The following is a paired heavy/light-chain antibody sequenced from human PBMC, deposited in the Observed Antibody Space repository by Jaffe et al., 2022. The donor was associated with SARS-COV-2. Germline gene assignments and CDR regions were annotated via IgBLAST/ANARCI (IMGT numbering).Light chain of an antibody. Sequence: QSALTQPASVSGSPGQSITISCTGTSSDVGGYNYVSWYQQHPGKAPKLMIYEVSNRPSGVSNRFSGSKSGNTASLTISGLQAEDEADYYCSSYTSSSTPWVFGGGTKLTVL. V-gene: IGLV2-14*01. CDR1: SSDVGGYNY. CDR2: EVS. CDR3: SSYTSSSTPWV. J-gene: IGLJ3*02.
Heavy chain of an antibody. J-gene: IGHJ4*02. Sequence: QVQLVESGGGVVQPGRSLRLSCAASGFTFSSYGMHWVRQAPGKGLEWVAVISYDGSNKYYADSVKGRFTISRDNSKNTLYLQMNSLRAEDTAVYYCAKYFSSGWYSVPMTPDYWGQGTLVTVSS. CDR2: ISYDGSNK. CDR3: AKYFSSGWYSVPMTPDY. V-gene: IGHV3-30*18. CDR1: GFTFSSYG. D-gene: IGHD6-19*01.